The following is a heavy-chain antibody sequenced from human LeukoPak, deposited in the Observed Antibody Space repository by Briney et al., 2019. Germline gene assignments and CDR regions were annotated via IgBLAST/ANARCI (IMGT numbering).Heavy chain of an antibody. CDR2: IDSSGSTI. V-gene: IGHV3-11*01. CDR3: ARGGFCCSTSCYTTGPIDF. CDR1: GFTFSDYY. Sequence: GALRLSCAVSGFTFSDYYMTWIRQAPGKGLEWVSYIDSSGSTIYYADSVKGRFTISRDNAKNSLYLQMNSLRAEDAAVYYCARGGFCCSTSCYTTGPIDFWGQGTLVTVSS. D-gene: IGHD2-2*02. J-gene: IGHJ4*02.